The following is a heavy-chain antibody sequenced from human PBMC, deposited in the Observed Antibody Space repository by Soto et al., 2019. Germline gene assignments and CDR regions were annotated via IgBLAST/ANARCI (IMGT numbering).Heavy chain of an antibody. CDR3: EKERISHPYYYYYTAV. CDR2: ITWNNGNI. Sequence: EVQLVESGGGLVQPGRSLRLSCAASGFTFDDYAMHWVRQAPGKGLEWVSGITWNNGNIGYADSVKGRFTISRDNAKNSLYLQINSLRAEDTALYNWEKERISHPYYYYYTAVWGKGTTVTVSS. J-gene: IGHJ6*03. V-gene: IGHV3-9*01. CDR1: GFTFDDYA.